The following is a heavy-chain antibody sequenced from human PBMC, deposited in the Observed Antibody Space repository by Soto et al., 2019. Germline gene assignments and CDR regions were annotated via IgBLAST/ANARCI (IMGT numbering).Heavy chain of an antibody. Sequence: SETLSLTCTVSGGSISSSRCHWGWIRQPPGKGLEWIASIKYSGTTFYNPSLKSRVTLSVDTSKNQFSLKLSSVTAADTAVYYCARDNGRENYYDSSGYWYYFDYWGQGTLVTVS. D-gene: IGHD3-22*01. V-gene: IGHV4-39*07. CDR2: IKYSGTT. CDR1: GGSISSSRCH. CDR3: ARDNGRENYYDSSGYWYYFDY. J-gene: IGHJ4*02.